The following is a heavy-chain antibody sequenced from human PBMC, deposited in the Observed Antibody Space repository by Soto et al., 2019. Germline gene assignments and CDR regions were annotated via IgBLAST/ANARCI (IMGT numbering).Heavy chain of an antibody. Sequence: PGGSLRLSCAASGFTVSSNYVSWVRQAPGRGLEWVFVIYSGGNTYYADSVKVRFTISRYNSKNTVYLQLSSLRAEDTAVYYCAVLWFGEPARFDYWGQGTLVTVSS. CDR3: AVLWFGEPARFDY. J-gene: IGHJ4*02. V-gene: IGHV3-66*01. CDR1: GFTVSSNY. D-gene: IGHD3-10*01. CDR2: IYSGGNT.